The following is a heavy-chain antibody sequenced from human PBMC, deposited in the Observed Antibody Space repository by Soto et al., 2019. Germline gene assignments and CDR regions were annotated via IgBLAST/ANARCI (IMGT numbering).Heavy chain of an antibody. V-gene: IGHV3-23*01. D-gene: IGHD2-2*01. CDR3: AKSRSPAAPYYYYYYMDV. CDR2: IGGGGGST. Sequence: GGSLRLSCAASGFTFSSYAMSWVRQAPGKGLEWVSTIGGGGGSTYYADSVKGRFTISRDKSKNTLYLQMNSLRAEDTAVYYCAKSRSPAAPYYYYYYMDVWGKGTTVTVSS. J-gene: IGHJ6*03. CDR1: GFTFSSYA.